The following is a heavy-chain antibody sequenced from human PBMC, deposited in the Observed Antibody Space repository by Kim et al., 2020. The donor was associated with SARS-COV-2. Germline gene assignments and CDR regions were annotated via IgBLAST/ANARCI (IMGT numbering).Heavy chain of an antibody. J-gene: IGHJ4*02. CDR2: T. Sequence: TNNKPSLKSRVTISVDKSKNQVSLKLSSVTAADTAVYYCARGDQQQGPDYWGQGTLVTVSS. V-gene: IGHV4-4*02. CDR3: ARGDQQQGPDY. D-gene: IGHD6-13*01.